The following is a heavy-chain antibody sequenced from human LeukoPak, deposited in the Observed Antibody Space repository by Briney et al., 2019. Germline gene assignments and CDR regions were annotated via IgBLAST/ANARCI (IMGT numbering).Heavy chain of an antibody. CDR3: ARGGYSSSSYFYYYMDV. J-gene: IGHJ6*03. V-gene: IGHV3-21*06. CDR2: ISSSSSNI. Sequence: GGSLRLSCAASGFTLSTCDMHWVRQAPGKGLEWVSYISSSSSNIYDADSMKGRFTLSRDNTKNSLYLQMNSLRDEDTAVYYCARGGYSSSSYFYYYMDVWGKGTTVTVSS. D-gene: IGHD6-6*01. CDR1: GFTLSTCD.